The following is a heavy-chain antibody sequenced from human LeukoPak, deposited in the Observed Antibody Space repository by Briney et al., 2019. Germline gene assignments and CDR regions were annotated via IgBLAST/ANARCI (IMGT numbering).Heavy chain of an antibody. CDR2: IYSGGAT. Sequence: GGSLTLSCAASGFTVISNLMNWVRQSPGRGLEWLSSIYSGGATYYADSVKGRFTISRDHSNNSVSLQMTNLRVEDTAIYYCARGAYRISWPGIDYWGQGTLVTVSS. J-gene: IGHJ4*02. CDR1: GFTVISNL. D-gene: IGHD3-16*02. V-gene: IGHV3-53*01. CDR3: ARGAYRISWPGIDY.